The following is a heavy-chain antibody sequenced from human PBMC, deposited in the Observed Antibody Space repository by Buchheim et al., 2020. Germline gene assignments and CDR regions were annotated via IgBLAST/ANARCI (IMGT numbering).Heavy chain of an antibody. V-gene: IGHV1-46*03. D-gene: IGHD2-21*02. CDR1: GYTFTSYD. J-gene: IGHJ3*02. CDR2: INPSGGST. CDR3: ASLAVVVTASDAFDI. Sequence: QVQLVQSGAEVKKPGASVKVSCKASGYTFTSYDINWVRQAPGQGLEWMGIINPSGGSTSYAQKFQGRVTMTRDTSTSTVYMELSSLRSEDTAVYYCASLAVVVTASDAFDIWGQGT.